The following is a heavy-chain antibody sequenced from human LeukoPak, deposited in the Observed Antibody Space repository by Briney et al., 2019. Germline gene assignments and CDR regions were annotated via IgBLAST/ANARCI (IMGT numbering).Heavy chain of an antibody. CDR2: IIPILGIA. CDR3: ARDEKYSSSWYGRLVDY. V-gene: IGHV1-69*04. CDR1: GGTFSSYA. J-gene: IGHJ4*02. Sequence: SVKVSCKASGGTFSSYAISWVRQAPGQGLEWMGRIIPILGIANYAQKFQGRVTMTRDTSTSTVYMELSSLRSEDTAVYYCARDEKYSSSWYGRLVDYWGQGTLVTVSS. D-gene: IGHD6-13*01.